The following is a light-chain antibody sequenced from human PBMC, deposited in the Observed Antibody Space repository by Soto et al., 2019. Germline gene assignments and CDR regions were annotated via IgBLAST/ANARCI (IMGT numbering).Light chain of an antibody. CDR1: QSVLYSSNNKNY. V-gene: IGKV4-1*01. CDR3: QQYERTPPT. J-gene: IGKJ2*01. CDR2: WAS. Sequence: DIVMTQSPDSLAVSLGERATINCKSSQSVLYSSNNKNYLAWYQQSPGQPPKLLIYWASTRESGVPDRFSGSGSGTAFTLTITSLQAEDVAVYYCQQYERTPPTFGQGTKLEIK.